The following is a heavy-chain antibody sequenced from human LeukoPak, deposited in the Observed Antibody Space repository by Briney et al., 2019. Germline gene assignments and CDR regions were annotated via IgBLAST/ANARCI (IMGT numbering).Heavy chain of an antibody. CDR3: ARARGDGYQWYFDL. V-gene: IGHV3-7*01. J-gene: IGHJ2*01. CDR2: IKQDGSEK. D-gene: IGHD5-24*01. CDR1: GFTFSSYW. Sequence: PGGSLRLSCAASGFTFSSYWINWVRQAPGKGLEWVANIKQDGSEKNYVDFVKGRFTISRDNAKNSLDLQMNSLRAEDTAMYYCARARGDGYQWYFDLWGRGTLVTVSS.